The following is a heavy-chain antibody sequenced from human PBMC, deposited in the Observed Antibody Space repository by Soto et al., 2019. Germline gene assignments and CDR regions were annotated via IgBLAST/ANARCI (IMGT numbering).Heavy chain of an antibody. V-gene: IGHV4-59*01. D-gene: IGHD3-22*01. CDR2: IYYSGST. CDR1: GGSISNYY. Sequence: SETLSLTCTVSGGSISNYYWSWIRQPPGKGLEWIGYIYYSGSTNYNPSLKSRVTISVDTSKNQFSLRLSSVTAADTAVYYCARDRPYYYDTSGPEAFDIWGQGTMVTVSS. CDR3: ARDRPYYYDTSGPEAFDI. J-gene: IGHJ3*02.